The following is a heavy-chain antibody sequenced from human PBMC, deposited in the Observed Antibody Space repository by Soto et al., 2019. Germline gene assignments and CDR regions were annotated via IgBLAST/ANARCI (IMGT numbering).Heavy chain of an antibody. V-gene: IGHV3-30-3*01. CDR3: AREPVIAARPYGFDY. CDR1: GFTFSSYA. CDR2: ISYDGSNK. D-gene: IGHD6-6*01. J-gene: IGHJ4*02. Sequence: PGGSLRLSCAASGFTFSSYAMHWVRQAPGKGLEWVAVISYDGSNKYYADSVKGRFTISRDNSKNTLYLQMNSLRAEDMAVYYCAREPVIAARPYGFDYWGQGTLVTVSS.